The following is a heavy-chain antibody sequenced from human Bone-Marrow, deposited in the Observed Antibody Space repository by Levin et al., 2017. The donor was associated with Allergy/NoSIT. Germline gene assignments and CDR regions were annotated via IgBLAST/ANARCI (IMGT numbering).Heavy chain of an antibody. V-gene: IGHV3-30*18. Sequence: GGSLRLSCAASGFNFGDYGMHWVRQAPGKGLEWVAVISYDAVSKYYADSVRDRFTISRDNSKNTLYLQMNSLRTEDTALYYCAKKYGLGSLNIWGQGTVVTVSS. CDR1: GFNFGDYG. J-gene: IGHJ3*02. D-gene: IGHD2-15*01. CDR3: AKKYGLGSLNI. CDR2: ISYDAVSK.